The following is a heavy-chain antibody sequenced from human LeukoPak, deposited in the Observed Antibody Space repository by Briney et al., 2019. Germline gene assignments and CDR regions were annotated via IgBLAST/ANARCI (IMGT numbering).Heavy chain of an antibody. Sequence: KPSQTLSLTCTVSGGSISSGSYYWSWIRQPAGKGLEWIGRIYTSGSTNYNPSLKSRVTISVDTSKNQFSLKLSSVTAADTAVYYCARAPTTRVFRRARELDYWGQGTLVTVSS. CDR1: GGSISSGSYY. J-gene: IGHJ4*02. D-gene: IGHD1-7*01. CDR2: IYTSGST. V-gene: IGHV4-61*02. CDR3: ARAPTTRVFRRARELDY.